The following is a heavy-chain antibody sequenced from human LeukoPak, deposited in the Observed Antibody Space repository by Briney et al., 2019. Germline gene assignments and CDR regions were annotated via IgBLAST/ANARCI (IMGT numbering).Heavy chain of an antibody. J-gene: IGHJ4*02. V-gene: IGHV3-23*01. Sequence: PGGSLRLSYAASGFTISTYAMTWVRQAPGKGLEWVSSITSSGATTYYADSVKGRFTISRDISKNTLYLQMNSLTAEDSAVYYCAKEFIAGDGHVDCDSWGQGTLVTVSS. CDR3: AKEFIAGDGHVDCDS. CDR1: GFTISTYA. D-gene: IGHD5-24*01. CDR2: ITSSGATT.